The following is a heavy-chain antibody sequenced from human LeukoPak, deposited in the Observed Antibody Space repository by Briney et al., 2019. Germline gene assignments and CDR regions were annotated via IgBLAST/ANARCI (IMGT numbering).Heavy chain of an antibody. CDR3: ARDTYPDIVDYYTDV. CDR1: GYSFTGYY. V-gene: IGHV1-2*02. Sequence: ASVKVSCKATGYSFTGYYMHWVRQAPGQGLEWMGWINPNSGGTNYAQKFQGRVTMTRDTSISTAYMELSRLRSDDTAVYYCARDTYPDIVDYYTDVWGKGTTVTVSS. D-gene: IGHD2-15*01. J-gene: IGHJ6*03. CDR2: INPNSGGT.